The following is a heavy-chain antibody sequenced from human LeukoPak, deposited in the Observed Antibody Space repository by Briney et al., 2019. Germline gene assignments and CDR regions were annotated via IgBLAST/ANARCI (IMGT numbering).Heavy chain of an antibody. CDR3: ARDHYDILTGPPYYYYGMDV. CDR2: IIPIFGTA. CDR1: GGTFSSYA. V-gene: IGHV1-69*01. J-gene: IGHJ6*04. Sequence: SVKVSCKASGGTFSSYAISWVRQAPGQGLEWMGGIIPIFGTANYAQKFQGRVTITADESTSTACMELSSLRSEDTAVYYCARDHYDILTGPPYYYYGMDVWGKGTTVTVSS. D-gene: IGHD3-9*01.